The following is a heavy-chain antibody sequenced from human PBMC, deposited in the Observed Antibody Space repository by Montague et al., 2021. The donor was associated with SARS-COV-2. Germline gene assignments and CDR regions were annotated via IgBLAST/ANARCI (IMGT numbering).Heavy chain of an antibody. Sequence: SETLSLTCVLYGGSFSGDNWSWIRQPPGKGLEWIGQINHSGSTNYNPSLTSRVTMSVDTSKNQSSLTLRSVTAADTAMYYCAREPGALDTYYYGMDVWGQGTTVTVSS. CDR1: GGSFSGDN. V-gene: IGHV4-34*01. CDR2: INHSGST. D-gene: IGHD3/OR15-3a*01. CDR3: AREPGALDTYYYGMDV. J-gene: IGHJ6*02.